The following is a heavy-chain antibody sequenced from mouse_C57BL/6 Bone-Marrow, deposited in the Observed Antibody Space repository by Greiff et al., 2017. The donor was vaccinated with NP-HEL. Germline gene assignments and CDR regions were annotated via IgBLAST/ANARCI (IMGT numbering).Heavy chain of an antibody. CDR2: ISYDGSN. CDR1: GYSITSGYY. J-gene: IGHJ1*03. D-gene: IGHD1-1*01. V-gene: IGHV3-6*01. CDR3: ARDRDYGSSYGWYFDV. Sequence: DVQLVESGPGLVKPSQSLSLTCSVTGYSITSGYYWNWIRQFPGNKLEWMGYISYDGSNNYNPSLKNRISITRDTSKNQFFLKLNSVTTEDTATYYCARDRDYGSSYGWYFDVWGTGTTVTVSS.